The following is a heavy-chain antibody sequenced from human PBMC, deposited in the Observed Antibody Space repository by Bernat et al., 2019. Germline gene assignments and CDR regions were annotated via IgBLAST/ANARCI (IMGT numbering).Heavy chain of an antibody. V-gene: IGHV3-15*01. D-gene: IGHD2-2*01. CDR2: IKSKTDGGTI. CDR3: ASRSVVVPYYFDY. Sequence: EGQLVESGGGLIRPGGSLRLSCEASEFTFSSAWMSWVRQAPGKGLECVARIKSKTDGGTIEYAAPVKGRFTISRDNSKSSLYLQMNSLRAEDTAVYYCASRSVVVPYYFDYWGQGTLVTVSS. CDR1: EFTFSSAW. J-gene: IGHJ4*02.